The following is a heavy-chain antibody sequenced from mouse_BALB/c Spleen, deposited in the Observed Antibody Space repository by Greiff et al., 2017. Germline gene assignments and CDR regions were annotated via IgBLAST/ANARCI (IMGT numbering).Heavy chain of an antibody. CDR3: ARRKSYFDY. CDR1: GFTFSSYA. CDR2: ISSGGSYT. Sequence: DVMLVESGGGLVKPGGSLKLSCAASGFTFSSYAMSWVRQTPEKRLEWVATISSGGSYTYYPDSVKGRFTISRDNAKNTLYLQMSSLRSEDTAMYYCARRKSYFDYWGQGTTLTVSS. V-gene: IGHV5-9-1*01. J-gene: IGHJ2*01.